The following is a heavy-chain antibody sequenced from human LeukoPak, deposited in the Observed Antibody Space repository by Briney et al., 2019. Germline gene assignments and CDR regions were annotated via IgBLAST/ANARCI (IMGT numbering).Heavy chain of an antibody. J-gene: IGHJ4*02. Sequence: GGSLRLSCAASGFTFSIYAMSWVRQAPGKGLEWVSGTNENGGNTYYADSVKGRFTISRDNSEDILYLRMNSLRVDDTAVYYCAKDRIYADGLWDFDYWGQGTLVTVSS. CDR3: AKDRIYADGLWDFDY. V-gene: IGHV3-23*01. D-gene: IGHD3-10*01. CDR1: GFTFSIYA. CDR2: TNENGGNT.